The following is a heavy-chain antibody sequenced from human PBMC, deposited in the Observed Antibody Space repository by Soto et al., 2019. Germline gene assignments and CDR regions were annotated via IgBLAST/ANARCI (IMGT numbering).Heavy chain of an antibody. J-gene: IGHJ5*02. CDR2: IYYSGST. V-gene: IGHV4-31*03. CDR3: ARASLRTIKRFDP. CDR1: GGSISSGGYY. D-gene: IGHD3-16*01. Sequence: PSETLSLTCTVSGGSISSGGYYWSWIRQHPGKGLEWVGYIYYSGSTYYNPSLMSRVTISVDTSKNQFSLKLSSVTAADTAVYYCARASLRTIKRFDPWGQGTLVTVSS.